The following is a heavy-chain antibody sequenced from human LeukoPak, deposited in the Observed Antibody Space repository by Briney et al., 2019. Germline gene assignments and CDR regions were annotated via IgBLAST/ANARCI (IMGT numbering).Heavy chain of an antibody. D-gene: IGHD3-9*01. CDR3: ARVGYFDWLLQGGYYYMDV. V-gene: IGHV3-20*04. Sequence: GGSLRLSCAASGFTFDDYGRSWVRQAPGKGLEWVSGINWNGGSTGYADSVKGRFTISRDNAKNSLYLQMNSLRAEDTALYYCARVGYFDWLLQGGYYYMDVWGKGTTVTVSS. CDR2: INWNGGST. J-gene: IGHJ6*03. CDR1: GFTFDDYG.